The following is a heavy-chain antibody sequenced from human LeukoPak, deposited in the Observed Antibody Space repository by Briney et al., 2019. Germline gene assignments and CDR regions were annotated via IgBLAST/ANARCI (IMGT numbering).Heavy chain of an antibody. Sequence: GGSLRLSCAASGFTFSRYGMHWVRQAPGKGLEWVAIIWYDGSEEYYGDSVKGRVTISRDNSKNMVYLQMNSLRGEDTAVYYCARDSGLVVRGDYFDYWGQGTLVTVSS. V-gene: IGHV3-33*01. CDR2: IWYDGSEE. J-gene: IGHJ4*02. CDR1: GFTFSRYG. D-gene: IGHD3-10*01. CDR3: ARDSGLVVRGDYFDY.